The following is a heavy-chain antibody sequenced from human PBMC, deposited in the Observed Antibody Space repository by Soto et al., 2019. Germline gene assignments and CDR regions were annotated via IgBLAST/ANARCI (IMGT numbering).Heavy chain of an antibody. J-gene: IGHJ4*02. Sequence: PGGSLRLSCAASGFTFSSNAMTWVRQAPGRGPEWVSAISASGGNTDYADSVKGRFTISRDNSKNTLYLQMNSLRAEDTAVYYCARALPSIVLVPAATYLDYWGQGTLVTVSS. D-gene: IGHD2-2*01. CDR3: ARALPSIVLVPAATYLDY. CDR1: GFTFSSNA. V-gene: IGHV3-23*01. CDR2: ISASGGNT.